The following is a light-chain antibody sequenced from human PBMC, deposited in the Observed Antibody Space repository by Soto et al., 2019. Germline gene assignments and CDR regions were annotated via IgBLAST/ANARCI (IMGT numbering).Light chain of an antibody. CDR1: QRMSSW. Sequence: DIQMTQSPSTLSASVGDKVTITCRASQRMSSWLAWYQQKPGKAPKLLIYKASILESGVPSRFSGSGSGTEFTLTISSLQPDDFATYYCQQYQSYSHFGQGTKVDIK. CDR3: QQYQSYSH. CDR2: KAS. V-gene: IGKV1-5*03. J-gene: IGKJ1*01.